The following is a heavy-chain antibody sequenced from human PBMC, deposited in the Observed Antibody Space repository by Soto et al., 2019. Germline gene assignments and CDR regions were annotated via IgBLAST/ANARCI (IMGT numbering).Heavy chain of an antibody. J-gene: IGHJ4*02. V-gene: IGHV1-46*01. CDR2: INPNGGST. CDR1: GYTFTSSY. CDR3: ARDLLAANY. D-gene: IGHD2-15*01. Sequence: QVQLVQSGAEVKKPGASVKLSCKASGYTFTSSYVHWVRQAPGQGLEWVAIINPNGGSTSYAQEFQGRXTVTXXXXXXXXXMELSSLHSDDTAVYYCARDLLAANYWGQGTLVTVSS.